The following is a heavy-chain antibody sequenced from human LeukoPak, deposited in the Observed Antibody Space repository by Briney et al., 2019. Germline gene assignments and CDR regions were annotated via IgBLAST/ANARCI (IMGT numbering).Heavy chain of an antibody. Sequence: ASVKVSCKASGYTFTNYYIHWVRQAPGQGLEWMGLINPSGGTTNCAQKFQGRVTMTRDMSTTTVYMHLSSLRSEDTVVYYCARADYDSSGYYLYWGQGTLVTVSS. J-gene: IGHJ4*02. D-gene: IGHD3-22*01. CDR1: GYTFTNYY. CDR2: INPSGGTT. CDR3: ARADYDSSGYYLY. V-gene: IGHV1-46*01.